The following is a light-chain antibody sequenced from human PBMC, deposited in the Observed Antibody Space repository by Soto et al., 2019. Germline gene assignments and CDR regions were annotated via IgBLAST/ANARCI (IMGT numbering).Light chain of an antibody. Sequence: DIQLTQSPSFLSASVGDRVTITCRASQGISGYLAWYQQKPGKAPNLLIYGASNLETGVPSRFSGSGSGTDFTFTISSLQAEDIGTYFCQQYDSVFTFGQGTRLEIK. CDR1: QGISGY. CDR2: GAS. CDR3: QQYDSVFT. J-gene: IGKJ5*01. V-gene: IGKV1-33*01.